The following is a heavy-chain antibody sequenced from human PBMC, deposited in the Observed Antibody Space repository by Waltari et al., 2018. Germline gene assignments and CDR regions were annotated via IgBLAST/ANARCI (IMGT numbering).Heavy chain of an antibody. CDR3: TTDIMLRVFSNV. Sequence: QVQLVQSGAEVRKPGASVNVSCKVSGYSLSELSMHWVRQAPGKGLGWVGGLDPEDEETVYEQKFQGRVTMTEDTSTDTAYMELSSLRSDDTAVYYCTTDIMLRVFSNVWGQGTTVTVSS. D-gene: IGHD3-10*01. CDR1: GYSLSELS. CDR2: LDPEDEET. J-gene: IGHJ6*02. V-gene: IGHV1-24*01.